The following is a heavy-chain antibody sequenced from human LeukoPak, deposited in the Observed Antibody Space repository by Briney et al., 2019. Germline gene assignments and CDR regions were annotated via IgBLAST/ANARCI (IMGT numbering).Heavy chain of an antibody. Sequence: GGSLRLSCGASGFTFSSYWISWVRQAPGNGLEWVANIKQDGSEKYYVDSVKGRFTISRDNAKNSLYLQINSLRAEDTAVYYCATKAREAPEWGQGTLVTVSS. CDR3: ATKAREAPE. CDR2: IKQDGSEK. V-gene: IGHV3-7*01. J-gene: IGHJ4*01. D-gene: IGHD1/OR15-1a*01. CDR1: GFTFSSYW.